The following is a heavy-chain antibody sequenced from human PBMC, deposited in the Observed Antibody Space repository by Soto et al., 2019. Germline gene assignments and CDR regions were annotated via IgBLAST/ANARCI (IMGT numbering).Heavy chain of an antibody. J-gene: IGHJ4*02. V-gene: IGHV4-61*08. CDR1: GGSVSSGGDY. CDR3: ARDPTSGSYDY. Sequence: SESLSLTCTVSGGSVSSGGDYWSWIRQPPGKGLEWIGYIYYSGSTNYNPSLKSRVTISVDTSKNQFSLKLSSVTAADTAVYYCARDPTSGSYDYWGQGTLVTVSS. CDR2: IYYSGST. D-gene: IGHD3-10*01.